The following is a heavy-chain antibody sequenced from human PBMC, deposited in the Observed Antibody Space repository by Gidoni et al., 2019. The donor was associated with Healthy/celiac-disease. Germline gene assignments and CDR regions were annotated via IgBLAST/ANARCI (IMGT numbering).Heavy chain of an antibody. CDR1: GGSISSGSHY. CDR2: IYSSGST. J-gene: IGHJ4*02. D-gene: IGHD5-12*01. V-gene: IGHV4-61*02. Sequence: QVQLQESGPGLMKPSQTLSLTCTVSGGSISSGSHYWSWIRQPAGKGLEWIGRIYSSGSTNYNPSLKSRVTISVDTSKNQFSLRLSSVTAADTAVYYCAREGGYSGYADYWGQGTLVTVSS. CDR3: AREGGYSGYADY.